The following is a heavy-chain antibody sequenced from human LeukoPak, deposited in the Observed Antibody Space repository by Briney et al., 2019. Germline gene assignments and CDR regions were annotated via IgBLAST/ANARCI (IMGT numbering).Heavy chain of an antibody. J-gene: IGHJ4*02. V-gene: IGHV3-11*04. CDR2: ISSSGSTI. CDR3: ARGKSDFDY. Sequence: AGSLRLSCAASGFTFSDYYMSWIRQAPGKGLEWIADISSSGSTIYYADPVKGRFTISRDNAKNSLYLQMNSLRAEDTAVYYCARGKSDFDYWGQGTLVTVSS. CDR1: GFTFSDYY.